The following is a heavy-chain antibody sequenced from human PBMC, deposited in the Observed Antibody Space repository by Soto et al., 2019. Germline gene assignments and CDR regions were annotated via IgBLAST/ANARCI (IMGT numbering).Heavy chain of an antibody. V-gene: IGHV3-23*01. CDR1: GFTFTDYA. CDR3: AKASSPISPDY. D-gene: IGHD6-6*01. Sequence: EVQPLESGGVLVQPGGSLRLSCAASGFTFTDYAMTWVRQAPGKGLEWVSSVSGRASSTFYAGSVKGRFTISRDNSRYTVSLQLNSLRAEDTAVDYCAKASSPISPDYWGQGTLVTVSS. J-gene: IGHJ4*02. CDR2: VSGRASST.